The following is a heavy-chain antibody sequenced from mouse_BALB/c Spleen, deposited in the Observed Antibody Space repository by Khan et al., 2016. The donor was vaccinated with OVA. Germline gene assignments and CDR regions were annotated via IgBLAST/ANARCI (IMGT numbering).Heavy chain of an antibody. D-gene: IGHD1-1*01. CDR2: IHPSDSET. CDR1: GYSFTSYW. V-gene: IGHV1-74*01. CDR3: ARGTTTSYWYFDV. J-gene: IGHJ1*01. Sequence: QVQLQQSGAELVRPGASVRLSCKASGYSFTSYWMNWVKQRPGQGLEWIGIIHPSDSETRLNQKFKDKATLTVDKSSSTAYMQLSSPTSEDSTVYYGARGTTTSYWYFDVWGAGTTVTVSS.